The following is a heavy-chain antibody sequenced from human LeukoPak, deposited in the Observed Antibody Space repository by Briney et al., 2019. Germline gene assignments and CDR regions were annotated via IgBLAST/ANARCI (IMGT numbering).Heavy chain of an antibody. CDR1: GFTFSSYA. Sequence: GGSLRLSCAASGFTFSSYAMHWVRQAPGKGLEWVAVISYDGSNKYYADSVKGRFTISRDNSKNTLYLQMNSLRAEDTAVYYCARGHDFRSDWGQGTLVTVSS. CDR2: ISYDGSNK. V-gene: IGHV3-30-3*01. J-gene: IGHJ4*02. CDR3: ARGHDFRSD. D-gene: IGHD2-15*01.